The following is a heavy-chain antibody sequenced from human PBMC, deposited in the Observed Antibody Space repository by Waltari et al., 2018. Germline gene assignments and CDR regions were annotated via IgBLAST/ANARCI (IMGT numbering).Heavy chain of an antibody. V-gene: IGHV4-39*07. Sequence: QLQLQESGPGLVKPSETLSLTCTVSGGSISSSSYYWGWTRRPPGTGLEWIGSIYYSGSTYYNPSLKSRVTISVDTSKNQFSLKLSSVTAADTAVYYCARLGMIVVDLDYWGQGTLVTVSS. J-gene: IGHJ4*02. CDR1: GGSISSSSYY. CDR2: IYYSGST. CDR3: ARLGMIVVDLDY. D-gene: IGHD3-22*01.